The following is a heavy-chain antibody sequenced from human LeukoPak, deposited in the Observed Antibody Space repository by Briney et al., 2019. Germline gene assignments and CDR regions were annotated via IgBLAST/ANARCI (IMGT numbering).Heavy chain of an antibody. CDR3: ARGVRYYDSSGYYYHYFDY. CDR1: GGSFSGCY. J-gene: IGHJ4*02. Sequence: PSETLSLTCAVYGGSFSGCYWSWIRQPPGKGLEWIGEINHSGSTNYNPSLKSRVTISVDTSKNQFSLKLSSVTAADTAVYYCARGVRYYDSSGYYYHYFDYWGQGTLVTVSS. D-gene: IGHD3-22*01. V-gene: IGHV4-34*01. CDR2: INHSGST.